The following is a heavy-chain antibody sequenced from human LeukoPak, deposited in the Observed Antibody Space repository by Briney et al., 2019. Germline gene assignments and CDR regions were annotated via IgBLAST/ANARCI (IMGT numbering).Heavy chain of an antibody. Sequence: ASVKVSCKASGYIFTSYGITWVRQAPGQGLEGMGWISAYNGNTNYAQKLQGRVTMTTDTSTSTAYMELRSLRSDDTAVYYCARGADTDCGGDCYILGWFDPWGQGTLVTVSS. V-gene: IGHV1-18*01. CDR3: ARGADTDCGGDCYILGWFDP. CDR1: GYIFTSYG. J-gene: IGHJ5*02. CDR2: ISAYNGNT. D-gene: IGHD2-21*01.